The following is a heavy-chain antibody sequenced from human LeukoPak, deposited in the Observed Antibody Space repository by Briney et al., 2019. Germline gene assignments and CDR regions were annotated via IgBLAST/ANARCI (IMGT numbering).Heavy chain of an antibody. D-gene: IGHD1-26*01. Sequence: ASLTLSCTASGYTFTSYDMNWVRQATGQGLEWMGWMNPNSGNTCYAHNFKGRVTMTRNTSISTDYMELSSLGSEVTAVYYCARMGSYSEFDYWGQGTLVTVSS. CDR2: MNPNSGNT. CDR1: GYTFTSYD. V-gene: IGHV1-8*01. J-gene: IGHJ4*02. CDR3: ARMGSYSEFDY.